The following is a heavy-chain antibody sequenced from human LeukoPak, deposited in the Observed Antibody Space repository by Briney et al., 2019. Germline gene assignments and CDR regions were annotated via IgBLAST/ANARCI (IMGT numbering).Heavy chain of an antibody. D-gene: IGHD3-3*01. CDR1: GFTFYSYA. CDR3: ARDTVFGVITGPRMDV. CDR2: ISGSGGST. Sequence: PGGSLRLSCAASGFTFYSYAMSWVRQAPGKGLEWVSAISGSGGSTYYADSVEGRFTISRDNSKNTLYLQMNSLRAEDTAVYYCARDTVFGVITGPRMDVWGQGTTVTVSS. V-gene: IGHV3-23*01. J-gene: IGHJ6*02.